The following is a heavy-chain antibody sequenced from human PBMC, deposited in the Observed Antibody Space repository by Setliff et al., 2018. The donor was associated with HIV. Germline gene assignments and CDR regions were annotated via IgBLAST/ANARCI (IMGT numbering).Heavy chain of an antibody. V-gene: IGHV1-46*01. Sequence: ASVKVSCKTSGYTFSTYFIHWVRQAPGQGLEWMGTINPSGGHTSYAQKFPGRATMTRDTSTSTVYMELSSIRSEDTAVYYCARDSSFVAAYNYWSGFSYFDFWGQGTLVTVSS. CDR3: ARDSSFVAAYNYWSGFSYFDF. CDR2: INPSGGHT. J-gene: IGHJ4*02. D-gene: IGHD3-3*01. CDR1: GYTFSTYF.